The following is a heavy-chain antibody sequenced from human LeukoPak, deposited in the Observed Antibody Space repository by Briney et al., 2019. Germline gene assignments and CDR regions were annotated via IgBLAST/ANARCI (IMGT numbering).Heavy chain of an antibody. CDR1: GGTFSSYA. Sequence: ASVKVSCKASGGTFSSYAISWVRQAPGQGLEWMGGIIPIFGTANYAQKFQGRVTITTDESTSTAYMELSSLRSEDTAVHYCALTTGYCSSTSCPYYYYYYMDVWGKGTTVTVSS. J-gene: IGHJ6*03. CDR3: ALTTGYCSSTSCPYYYYYYMDV. D-gene: IGHD2-2*01. CDR2: IIPIFGTA. V-gene: IGHV1-69*05.